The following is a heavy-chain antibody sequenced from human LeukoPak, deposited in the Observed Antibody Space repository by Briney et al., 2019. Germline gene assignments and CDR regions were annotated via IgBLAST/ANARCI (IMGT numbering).Heavy chain of an antibody. J-gene: IGHJ4*02. CDR2: ISYDGSNK. Sequence: GGSLRLSCAASGFTFSSYGMHWVHQAPGKGLEWVAFISYDGSNKYYSDSVKGRFTISKDNSKNTLYLQMNSLRADDTAVYYCAREVGCSSTSCSDYWGQGTLVTVSS. D-gene: IGHD2-2*01. V-gene: IGHV3-30*02. CDR1: GFTFSSYG. CDR3: AREVGCSSTSCSDY.